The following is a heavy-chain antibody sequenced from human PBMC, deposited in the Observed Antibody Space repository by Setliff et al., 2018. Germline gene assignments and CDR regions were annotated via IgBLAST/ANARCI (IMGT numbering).Heavy chain of an antibody. V-gene: IGHV3-23*03. CDR2: ISSDGSSI. CDR1: GLTFSSDA. J-gene: IGHJ4*02. Sequence: PGGSLRLSCAAPGLTFSSDAMTWVRQTPGKGLEWVSVISSDGSSIYYADSVKGRFTISRDNPRSTLYLQMNSLRAEDTALYYCANYEQRPRNLDYWGQGTLVTVS. CDR3: ANYEQRPRNLDY. D-gene: IGHD6-25*01.